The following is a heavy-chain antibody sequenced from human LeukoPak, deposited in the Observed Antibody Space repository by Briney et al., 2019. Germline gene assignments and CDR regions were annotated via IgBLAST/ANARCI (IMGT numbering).Heavy chain of an antibody. D-gene: IGHD4-17*01. J-gene: IGHJ4*02. CDR3: AKDIARRDDYGDYYYFDY. CDR2: ISWNSGSI. V-gene: IGHV3-9*01. CDR1: GFTFDDYA. Sequence: GGCLRLSCAASGFTFDDYAMHWVRQAPGKGLEWVSGISWNSGSIGYADSVKGRFTISRDNAKNSLYLQMNSLRAKDTALYYCAKDIARRDDYGDYYYFDYWGQGTLVTVSS.